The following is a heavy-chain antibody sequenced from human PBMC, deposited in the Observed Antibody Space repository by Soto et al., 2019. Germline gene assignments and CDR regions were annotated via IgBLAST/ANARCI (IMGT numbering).Heavy chain of an antibody. D-gene: IGHD3-9*01. CDR3: ARATYYDILTGYSSFDY. CDR2: IIPIFGTA. CDR1: GGTFSSYA. Sequence: GASVKVSCKASGGTFSSYAISWVRQAPGQGLEWMGGIIPIFGTANYAQKFQGRVTITADKSTSTAYMELSSLRSEDTAVYYCARATYYDILTGYSSFDYWGQGTLVTVSS. V-gene: IGHV1-69*06. J-gene: IGHJ4*02.